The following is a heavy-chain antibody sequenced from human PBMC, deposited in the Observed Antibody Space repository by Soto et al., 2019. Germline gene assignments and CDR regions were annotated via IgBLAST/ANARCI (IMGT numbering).Heavy chain of an antibody. CDR1: GFSFSGSW. Sequence: GGSLRLSCAASGFSFSGSWMSWVRQAPGKGLEWVANINQDGSEKYYVDSVKGRFTISRDNAKNSLYLQMNSLRAEDTAVYYCARDFARSYCSGGYCYSEDAFDIWGQGTMVTVSS. J-gene: IGHJ3*02. CDR2: INQDGSEK. CDR3: ARDFARSYCSGGYCYSEDAFDI. V-gene: IGHV3-7*01. D-gene: IGHD2-15*01.